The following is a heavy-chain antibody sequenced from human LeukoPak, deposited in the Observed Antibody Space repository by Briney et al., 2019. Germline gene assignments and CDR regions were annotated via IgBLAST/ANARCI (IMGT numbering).Heavy chain of an antibody. J-gene: IGHJ6*03. Sequence: ASVKVSCKASGYTFTSYYMHWVRQAPGQGVEWMGIINPSGGSTSYAQKFQGRVTMTRDTSTSTVYMELSSLRSEDTAVYYCARAGYSSGWDYYYYYMDVWGKGTTVTISS. CDR3: ARAGYSSGWDYYYYYMDV. V-gene: IGHV1-46*01. D-gene: IGHD6-19*01. CDR1: GYTFTSYY. CDR2: INPSGGST.